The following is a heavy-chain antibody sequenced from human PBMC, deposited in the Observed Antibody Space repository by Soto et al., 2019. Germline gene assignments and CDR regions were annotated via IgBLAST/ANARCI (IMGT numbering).Heavy chain of an antibody. J-gene: IGHJ4*02. Sequence: SETLSLTCTVSGGSISNYYWSWIRQSPGKGLEWIGYIYYSGTTSYNPSLNSRVTMSVDTSKNQFSLKVNSVTAADTAVYYCARESYYGSGATVVAYWGQGTQVTVSS. CDR1: GGSISNYY. CDR2: IYYSGTT. CDR3: ARESYYGSGATVVAY. D-gene: IGHD3-10*01. V-gene: IGHV4-59*01.